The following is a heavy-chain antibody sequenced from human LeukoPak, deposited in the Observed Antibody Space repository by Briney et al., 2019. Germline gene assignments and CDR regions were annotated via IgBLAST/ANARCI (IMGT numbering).Heavy chain of an antibody. CDR1: GGTFSSYA. V-gene: IGHV1-69*13. Sequence: EASVKVSCKASGGTFSSYAISWVRQAPGQGLEWMGGIIPIFGTANYAQKFQGRVTITADESTSTAYMELSSLRSEDTAVYYCARLWELRGPYYYYGMDVWGQGTTVTVSS. CDR3: ARLWELRGPYYYYGMDV. CDR2: IIPIFGTA. D-gene: IGHD1-26*01. J-gene: IGHJ6*02.